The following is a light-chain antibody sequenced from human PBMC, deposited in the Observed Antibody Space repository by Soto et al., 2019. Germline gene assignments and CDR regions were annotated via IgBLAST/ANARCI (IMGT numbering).Light chain of an antibody. CDR1: SSDIGSNT. V-gene: IGLV1-44*01. CDR3: ATWDDKLNGVG. J-gene: IGLJ2*01. CDR2: NNN. Sequence: QSVLTQPPSASETPGQEVTISCSGSSSDIGSNTVNWYQQLPGTAPKLLIYNNNQRPSGVPDRFSGSKSGTTASLAISGLQSEDEADYYCATWDDKLNGVGFGGGTKVTVL.